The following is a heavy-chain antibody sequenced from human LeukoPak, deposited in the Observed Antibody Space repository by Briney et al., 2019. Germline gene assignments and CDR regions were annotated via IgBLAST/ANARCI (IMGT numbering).Heavy chain of an antibody. J-gene: IGHJ5*02. V-gene: IGHV1-69*05. CDR1: GGTFSSYA. D-gene: IGHD2-2*01. CDR2: ITPIFGTA. CDR3: ARAAIVVVPAAVTGGDWFDP. Sequence: ASVKVSCKASGGTFSSYAISWVRQAPGQGLEWMGGITPIFGTANYAQKFQGRVTITTDESTSTAYMELSSLRSEDTAVYCCARAAIVVVPAAVTGGDWFDPWGQGTLVTVSS.